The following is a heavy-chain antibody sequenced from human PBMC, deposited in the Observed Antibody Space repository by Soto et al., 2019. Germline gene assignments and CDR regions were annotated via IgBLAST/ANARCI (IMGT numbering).Heavy chain of an antibody. Sequence: SVKVSCKASGGTFSSYAISWVRQAPGQGLEWMGGIIPIFGTANYAQKFQGRVTITADESTSTAYMELSSLRSEDTAVYYCARAPYSSSWGNYYGMDVWGQGTTVTVSS. J-gene: IGHJ6*02. CDR3: ARAPYSSSWGNYYGMDV. CDR1: GGTFSSYA. V-gene: IGHV1-69*13. CDR2: IIPIFGTA. D-gene: IGHD6-13*01.